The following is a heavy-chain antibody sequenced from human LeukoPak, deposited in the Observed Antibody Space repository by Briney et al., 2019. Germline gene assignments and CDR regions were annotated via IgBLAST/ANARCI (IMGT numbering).Heavy chain of an antibody. CDR3: ARDCSGGSCYYFDY. CDR2: INPSGGST. Sequence: ASVKVSCKASGYTFTSYGISWVRQAPGQGLEWMGIINPSGGSTGYAQKFQGRVTMTRDTSTSTVYMELSSLRSEDTAVYYCARDCSGGSCYYFDYWGQGTLVTVSS. V-gene: IGHV1-46*01. D-gene: IGHD2-15*01. CDR1: GYTFTSYG. J-gene: IGHJ4*02.